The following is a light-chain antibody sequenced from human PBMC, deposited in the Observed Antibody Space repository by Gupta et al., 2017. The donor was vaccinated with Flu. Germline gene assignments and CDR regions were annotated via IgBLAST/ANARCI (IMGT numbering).Light chain of an antibody. Sequence: DIVMTQSPATLSVSPGERATLSCRASQSVSSNLAWYQQKPGRAPRFLIYGASTRATGIPARFSGSGSGTEFTLTISSLQSEDFAVYYCQQYNNWPRTFGGGTKVETK. CDR3: QQYNNWPRT. J-gene: IGKJ4*01. CDR1: QSVSSN. CDR2: GAS. V-gene: IGKV3-15*01.